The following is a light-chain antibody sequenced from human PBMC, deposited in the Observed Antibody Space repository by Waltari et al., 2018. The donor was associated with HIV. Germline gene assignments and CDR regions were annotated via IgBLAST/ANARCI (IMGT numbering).Light chain of an antibody. V-gene: IGLV2-14*03. CDR2: DVT. Sequence: QSALTQPASVSGSPGQSITISCTGTSSDIGGSNYVSWYQQHPGKAPKLMIYDVTNRPSGVSNRFSGSKSGNTAALTISGLQAEDEADYYCSSYRSTAVVFGGGTKLT. CDR3: SSYRSTAVV. J-gene: IGLJ2*01. CDR1: SSDIGGSNY.